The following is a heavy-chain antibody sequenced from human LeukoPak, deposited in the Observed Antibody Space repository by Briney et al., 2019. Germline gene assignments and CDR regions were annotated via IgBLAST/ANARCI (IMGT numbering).Heavy chain of an antibody. D-gene: IGHD6-19*01. V-gene: IGHV3-15*01. J-gene: IGHJ4*02. CDR1: GFTFSNAW. Sequence: PGGSLRLSCEVSGFTFSNAWMSWVRQAPGKGLEWVGRVKSKTDGGTTDYGAPVKGRFTISRDDSKSTLYLQMNNLKTEDTAVYYCTTERRESSGWYNWCLDYWGQGTLVTVSS. CDR2: VKSKTDGGTT. CDR3: TTERRESSGWYNWCLDY.